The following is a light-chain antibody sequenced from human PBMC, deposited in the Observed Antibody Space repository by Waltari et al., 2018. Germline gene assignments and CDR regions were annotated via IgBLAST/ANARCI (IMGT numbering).Light chain of an antibody. V-gene: IGKV3-20*01. CDR3: QHNVRLPGT. CDR2: KTS. CDR1: QSVGRS. Sequence: EIVLTQSPGTLSLSPGERATLTCRASQSVGRSLVWYQQKPGQAPRVFIYKTSTRATGIPDRFSGVGSGTVFNLTIGRREPENFAVYYGQHNVRLPGTFGQGTKVEIK. J-gene: IGKJ1*01.